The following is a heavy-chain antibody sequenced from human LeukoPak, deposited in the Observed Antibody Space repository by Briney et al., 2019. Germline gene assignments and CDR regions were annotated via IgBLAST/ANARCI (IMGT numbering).Heavy chain of an antibody. CDR1: GFTFGRLG. J-gene: IGHJ4*02. D-gene: IGHD3-22*01. CDR3: ARRADGGTYYYDSSLDY. Sequence: PGGSLRLSCAASGFTFGRLGMQWVRQAPGKGLEWVAVIHNDGTMGQYADSVKGRFTISRDNAKNSLYLQMNSLRAEDTAVYYCARRADGGTYYYDSSLDYWGQGTLVTVSS. V-gene: IGHV3-33*01. CDR2: IHNDGTMG.